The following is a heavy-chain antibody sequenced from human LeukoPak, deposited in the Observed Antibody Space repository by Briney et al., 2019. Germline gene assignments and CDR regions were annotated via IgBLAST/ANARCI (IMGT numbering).Heavy chain of an antibody. CDR2: VTSKPYGETS. Sequence: GGSLRLSCTGSGFTFGDHSMSWVRQAPGKGLEWVGFVTSKPYGETSHYAASVSGRFSFSRDDSKSIAYLQMNSLKTEDTAVYYCVRHDGMVLPAWGQGTLVTVSS. CDR3: VRHDGMVLPA. CDR1: GFTFGDHS. V-gene: IGHV3-49*04. D-gene: IGHD3-3*01. J-gene: IGHJ5*02.